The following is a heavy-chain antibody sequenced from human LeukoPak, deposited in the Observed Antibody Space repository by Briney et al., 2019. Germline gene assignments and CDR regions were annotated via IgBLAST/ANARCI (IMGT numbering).Heavy chain of an antibody. D-gene: IGHD3-3*01. V-gene: IGHV4-59*01. CDR2: IYYSGST. J-gene: IGHJ6*03. Sequence: SETLSLTCTVSGGSISSYYWSWIRQPPGKGLEWIGYIYYSGSTNYNPSLKSRVTISVDTSKNQFSPKLSSVTAADTAVYYCARAPYYDFWSGYPRNYYMDVWGKGTTVTVSS. CDR3: ARAPYYDFWSGYPRNYYMDV. CDR1: GGSISSYY.